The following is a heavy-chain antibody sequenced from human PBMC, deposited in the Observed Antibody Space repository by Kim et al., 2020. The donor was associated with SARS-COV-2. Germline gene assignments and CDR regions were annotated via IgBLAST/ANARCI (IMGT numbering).Heavy chain of an antibody. V-gene: IGHV3-21*01. CDR3: ARDSSQHCSSTSCYYGLFDY. CDR2: ISSSSSYI. D-gene: IGHD2-2*01. Sequence: GGSLRLSCAASGFTFSSYSMNWVRQAPGKGLEWVSSISSSSSYIYYADSVKGRFTISRDNAKNSLYLQMNSLRAEDTAVYYCARDSSQHCSSTSCYYGLFDYCGQGTLVTVSS. J-gene: IGHJ4*02. CDR1: GFTFSSYS.